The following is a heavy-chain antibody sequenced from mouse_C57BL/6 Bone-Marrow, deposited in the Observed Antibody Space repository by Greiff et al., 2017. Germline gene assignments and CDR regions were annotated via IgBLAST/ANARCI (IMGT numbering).Heavy chain of an antibody. CDR2: INPSSGYT. CDR3: ARDGYYAMDY. Sequence: QVQLQQSGAELAQPGASVKLSCKASGYTFTSYWMHWVKQRPGQGLEWIGYINPSSGYTKYNQKFKDKATLTGDKSSSTAYMQLSSLTYEDAAVYYCARDGYYAMDYWGQGTSVTVSS. J-gene: IGHJ4*01. CDR1: GYTFTSYW. V-gene: IGHV1-7*01.